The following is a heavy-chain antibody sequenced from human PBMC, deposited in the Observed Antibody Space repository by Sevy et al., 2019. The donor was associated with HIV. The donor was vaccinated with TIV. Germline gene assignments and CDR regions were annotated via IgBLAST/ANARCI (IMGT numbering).Heavy chain of an antibody. J-gene: IGHJ3*02. V-gene: IGHV3-13*01. Sequence: GGSLRLSCAASGFTFSSYDMHWVRQATGKGLEWVSAIGTAGDTYYPGSVKGRFTISRENAKSSFYLQMNSLRGGDTAVYHCARARCSGGRCYSDAFDIWGQGTMVTVSS. CDR1: GFTFSSYD. D-gene: IGHD2-15*01. CDR2: IGTAGDT. CDR3: ARARCSGGRCYSDAFDI.